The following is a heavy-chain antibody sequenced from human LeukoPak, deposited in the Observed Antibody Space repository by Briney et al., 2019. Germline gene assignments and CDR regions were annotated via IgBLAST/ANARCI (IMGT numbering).Heavy chain of an antibody. J-gene: IGHJ3*02. CDR3: AKPPTLIGYTDAFDI. D-gene: IGHD5-18*01. CDR1: GFTFSSYA. CDR2: ISGSGGSA. V-gene: IGHV3-23*01. Sequence: GGSLRLSCAASGFTFSSYAMSWVRQARGKGLVWVSAISGSGGSAYYADSVKGRFTISRDNSKNTLYLQMNSLRAEDTAVYYCAKPPTLIGYTDAFDIWGQGTMVTVSS.